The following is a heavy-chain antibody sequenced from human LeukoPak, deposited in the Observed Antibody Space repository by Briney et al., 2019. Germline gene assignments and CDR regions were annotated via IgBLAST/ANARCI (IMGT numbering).Heavy chain of an antibody. D-gene: IGHD3-16*01. V-gene: IGHV4-39*01. CDR1: GGSISSTNHY. Sequence: SETLSLTCTVSGGSISSTNHYWGWIRQPPGKGLEWIGSMHYSGSTNYNPSLNSRVTILVDSSKSQFSLKLRFVTAADTAVYYCARQQAGGVRPLDYWGQGTPVTVSS. CDR3: ARQQAGGVRPLDY. J-gene: IGHJ4*02. CDR2: MHYSGST.